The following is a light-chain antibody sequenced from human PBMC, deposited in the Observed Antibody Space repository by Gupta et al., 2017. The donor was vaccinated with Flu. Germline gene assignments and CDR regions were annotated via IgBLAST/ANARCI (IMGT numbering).Light chain of an antibody. CDR1: SNDVGGYNR. J-gene: IGLJ1*01. V-gene: IGLV2-11*01. Sequence: QSAPTQPRSVSGSPGPSVTISCTGSSNDVGGYNRVSWYQQRPGKAPKLIVYDVTGRPSGVPGRFSGSKSGNTASLTISAHQADEAADYYCSSHAGSVTWVFGTGTTVTVL. CDR3: SSHAGSVTWV. CDR2: DVT.